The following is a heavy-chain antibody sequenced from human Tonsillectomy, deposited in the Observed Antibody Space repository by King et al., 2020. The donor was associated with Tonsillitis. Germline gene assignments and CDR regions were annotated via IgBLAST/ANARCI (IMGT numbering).Heavy chain of an antibody. CDR1: GFNFNDFS. J-gene: IGHJ3*02. CDR3: VRDHLYAFDI. CDR2: IRGRGSPI. V-gene: IGHV3-48*01. Sequence: QLVQSGGGLVQPGEPLRLSCEASGFNFNDFSMNWVRQAPGKGLEWISYIRGRGSPIYYAESVEGRFTVSRDNARNSLYLQMNSLRAEDTAVYYCVRDHLYAFDIWGQGTMVTVSS. D-gene: IGHD2/OR15-2a*01.